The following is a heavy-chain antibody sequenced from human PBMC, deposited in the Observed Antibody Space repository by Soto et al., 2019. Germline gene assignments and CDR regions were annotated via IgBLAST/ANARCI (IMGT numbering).Heavy chain of an antibody. CDR2: INHSGST. CDR3: ARGMRLWFGELLQDYYYMDV. D-gene: IGHD3-10*01. V-gene: IGHV4-34*01. J-gene: IGHJ6*03. Sequence: SETLSLTCAVSGGSFSGYYWSWIRQPPGKGLEWIGEINHSGSTNYNPSLKSRVTISVDTSKNQFSLKLSSVTAADTAVYYCARGMRLWFGELLQDYYYMDVWGKGTTVTVSS. CDR1: GGSFSGYY.